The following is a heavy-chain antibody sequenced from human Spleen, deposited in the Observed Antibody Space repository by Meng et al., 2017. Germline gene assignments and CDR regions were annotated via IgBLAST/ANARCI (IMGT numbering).Heavy chain of an antibody. D-gene: IGHD3-22*01. CDR1: GYSFSSYG. CDR3: ARGEEGYSDYFDY. Sequence: ASVKVSCKASGYSFSSYGITWVRQAPGQELQWMGWISGHNGIPNYALKLQGRVTMTTDTSTSTAYMELMSLRSDDTAVYYCARGEEGYSDYFDYWGQGMLVTVPS. V-gene: IGHV1-18*01. CDR2: ISGHNGIP. J-gene: IGHJ4*02.